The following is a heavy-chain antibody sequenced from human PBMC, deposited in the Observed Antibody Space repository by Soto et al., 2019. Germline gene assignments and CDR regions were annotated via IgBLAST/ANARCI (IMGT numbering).Heavy chain of an antibody. Sequence: SVKVSCKASGFTFTSSAMQWVRQARGQSLEWMGWIIVNSGNTNYAQKFQGRVTITRNISISTAYMELSSLRSEDTAVYYCARGRGQWLFYYGMDVWGQGTTVTVSS. J-gene: IGHJ6*02. CDR1: GFTFTSSA. V-gene: IGHV1-58*02. CDR3: ARGRGQWLFYYGMDV. D-gene: IGHD6-19*01. CDR2: IIVNSGNT.